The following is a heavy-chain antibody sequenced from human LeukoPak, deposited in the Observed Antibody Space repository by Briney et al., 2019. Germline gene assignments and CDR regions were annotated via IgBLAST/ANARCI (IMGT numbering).Heavy chain of an antibody. Sequence: GGSLRLSCAASGFTFSTHNMIWVRQAPGKGLEWISYISSSSSLIYYADSVEGRFTISRDNAKNSLYLHMSSLRAEDTAVYYCARGRYSWNLVNGGALDPWGQGTLVTVSS. CDR1: GFTFSTHN. D-gene: IGHD1-20*01. J-gene: IGHJ5*02. CDR3: ARGRYSWNLVNGGALDP. CDR2: ISSSSSLI. V-gene: IGHV3-48*01.